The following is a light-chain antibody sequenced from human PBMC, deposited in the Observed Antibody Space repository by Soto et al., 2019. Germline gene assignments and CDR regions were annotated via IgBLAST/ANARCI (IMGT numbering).Light chain of an antibody. CDR2: KAS. CDR3: QQYNSYPYT. CDR1: QSISSW. Sequence: DIQLTQSRSTLSTSVGDRVTITCRASQSISSWLAWYQQKPGKAPNLLIYKASRLQSGVPSRFSGSGSGTEFTLTISSLQPDDFATYYCQQYNSYPYTFGQGTKLEIK. J-gene: IGKJ2*01. V-gene: IGKV1-5*03.